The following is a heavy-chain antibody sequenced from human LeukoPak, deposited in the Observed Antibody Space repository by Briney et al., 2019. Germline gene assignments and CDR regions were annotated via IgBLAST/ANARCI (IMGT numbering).Heavy chain of an antibody. V-gene: IGHV3-30*02. J-gene: IGHJ4*02. Sequence: GGSLRLSCAASGFTFSNCGMHWVRQAPGKGLEWLAFIPYDGSNKYYVDSVKGRFTISRDNSKNTLYLQMSSLRAEDTAVYYCAKVDPYYYDSSTLAYWGQGTLVTVS. CDR3: AKVDPYYYDSSTLAY. CDR1: GFTFSNCG. CDR2: IPYDGSNK. D-gene: IGHD3-22*01.